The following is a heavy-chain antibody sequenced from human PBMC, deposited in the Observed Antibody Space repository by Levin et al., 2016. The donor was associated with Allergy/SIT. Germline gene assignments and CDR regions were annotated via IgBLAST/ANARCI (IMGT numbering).Heavy chain of an antibody. Sequence: GESLKISCAASGFTFNDYYMSWIRQAPGKGLEWVSHIATSNSYTGYADSVKGRFTISKDNSKNTLYLQMNGLRAEDTAVYYCAKDLTIAWAGTPGYWGQGTLVTVSS. J-gene: IGHJ4*02. D-gene: IGHD6-19*01. CDR2: IATSNSYT. CDR3: AKDLTIAWAGTPGY. CDR1: GFTFNDYY. V-gene: IGHV3-11*06.